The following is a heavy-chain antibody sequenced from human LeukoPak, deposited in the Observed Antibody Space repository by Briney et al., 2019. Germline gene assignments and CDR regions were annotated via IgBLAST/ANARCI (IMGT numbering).Heavy chain of an antibody. CDR1: GFTFNNYW. D-gene: IGHD6-19*01. J-gene: IGHJ4*02. CDR3: AGSSGWYPYYFDY. CDR2: INSDGSST. V-gene: IGHV3-74*01. Sequence: GGSLRLSCAASGFTFNNYWMSWVRQTPGKGLEWVSRINSDGSSTSYADSVKGRFTISRDNAKNTLYLQMNSLRAEDTAVYYCAGSSGWYPYYFDYWGQGTLVTVSS.